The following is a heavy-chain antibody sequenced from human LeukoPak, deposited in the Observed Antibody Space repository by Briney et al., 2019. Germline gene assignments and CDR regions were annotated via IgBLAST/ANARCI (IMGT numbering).Heavy chain of an antibody. D-gene: IGHD6-13*01. V-gene: IGHV3-9*01. CDR3: ARDQSSSADY. Sequence: PGGSLRLSCAASGFTFDDYAMHWVRQAPGKGLEWVSGISWNSGSIGYVDSVKGRFTISRDNSKNTLYLQMNSLRAEDTAVYYCARDQSSSADYWGQGTLVTVSS. J-gene: IGHJ4*02. CDR1: GFTFDDYA. CDR2: ISWNSGSI.